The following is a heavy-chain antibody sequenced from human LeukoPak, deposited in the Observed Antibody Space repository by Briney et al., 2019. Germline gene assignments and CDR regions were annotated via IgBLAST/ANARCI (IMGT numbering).Heavy chain of an antibody. D-gene: IGHD2-8*01. J-gene: IGHJ4*02. V-gene: IGHV4-34*01. CDR1: GGSFSGYY. CDR3: ARSPEGFPSELGYCTNGVCYRTQLFDY. CDR2: INHSGST. Sequence: SETLSLTCAVYGGSFSGYYWSWIRQPPGKGLEWIGEINHSGSTNYNPSLKSRVTISVDTSKNQFSLKLSSVTAADTAVYYCARSPEGFPSELGYCTNGVCYRTQLFDYWGQGTLVTVST.